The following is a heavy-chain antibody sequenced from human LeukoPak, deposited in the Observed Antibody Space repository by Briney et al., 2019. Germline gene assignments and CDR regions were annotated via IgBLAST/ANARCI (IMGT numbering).Heavy chain of an antibody. Sequence: PGGSLRLSCAASGVTFSSYSMTWVRQAPGKGLEWVSSISSSSSYIYYADSVKGRFTISRDNAKNSLYLQMNSLRAEDTAVYYCARVDTAMVYYYYYGMDVWGQGTTVTVSS. J-gene: IGHJ6*02. CDR3: ARVDTAMVYYYYYGMDV. CDR2: ISSSSSYI. D-gene: IGHD5-18*01. V-gene: IGHV3-21*01. CDR1: GVTFSSYS.